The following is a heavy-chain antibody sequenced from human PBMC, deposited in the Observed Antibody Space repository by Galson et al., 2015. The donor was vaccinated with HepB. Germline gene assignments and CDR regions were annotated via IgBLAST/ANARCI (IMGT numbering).Heavy chain of an antibody. CDR1: GYTFTCYH. V-gene: IGHV1-46*01. J-gene: IGHJ6*03. CDR3: ARDPKPQRNYCSSTSCYRYYYYYMDV. Sequence: SVKVSCKASGYTFTCYHMHWVRQAPGQGLEWMGIINPSGGSTSYAQKFQGRVTMTRDTSTSTVYMELSSLRSEDTAVYYCARDPKPQRNYCSSTSCYRYYYYYMDVWGKGTTVTVSS. CDR2: INPSGGST. D-gene: IGHD2-2*01.